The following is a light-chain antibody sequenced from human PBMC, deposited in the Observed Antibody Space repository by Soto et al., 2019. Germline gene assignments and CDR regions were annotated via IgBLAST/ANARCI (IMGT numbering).Light chain of an antibody. CDR3: SSYTSSYNYV. Sequence: QSVLTQPPSASGSPGQSVTISCTGTISDVGDYNYVSWYQQHPGRAPKLLVYDVSNRPSGVSNRFSGSKSGNTASLTISGLQAEDEADYYCSSYTSSYNYVFGTGTKVTVL. V-gene: IGLV2-14*01. CDR2: DVS. CDR1: ISDVGDYNY. J-gene: IGLJ1*01.